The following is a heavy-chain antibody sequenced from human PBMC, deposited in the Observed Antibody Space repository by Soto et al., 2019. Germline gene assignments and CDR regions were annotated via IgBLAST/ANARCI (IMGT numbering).Heavy chain of an antibody. V-gene: IGHV1-69*02. CDR3: ARGSDILTGYPER. Sequence: SVKVSCKASGGTFSSYTISWVRQAPGQGLEWMGRIIPILGIANYAQKFQGRVTITADKSTSTAYMELSSLRSGDTAVYYCARGSDILTGYPERWGQGTLVTVSS. J-gene: IGHJ4*02. CDR2: IIPILGIA. D-gene: IGHD3-9*01. CDR1: GGTFSSYT.